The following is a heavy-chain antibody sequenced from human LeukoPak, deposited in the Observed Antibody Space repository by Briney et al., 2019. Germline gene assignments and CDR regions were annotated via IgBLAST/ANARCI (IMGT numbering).Heavy chain of an antibody. D-gene: IGHD1-26*01. CDR2: ISYDGSNK. V-gene: IGHV3-30*18. CDR3: AKGRTWELLAAVDY. J-gene: IGHJ4*02. Sequence: PGGSLRLSCAASGFTFSSYGMHWVRQAPGKGLEWVAVISYDGSNKYYADSVKGRFTISRDNAKNSLYLQMNSLRAEDTALYYCAKGRTWELLAAVDYWGQGTLVTVSS. CDR1: GFTFSSYG.